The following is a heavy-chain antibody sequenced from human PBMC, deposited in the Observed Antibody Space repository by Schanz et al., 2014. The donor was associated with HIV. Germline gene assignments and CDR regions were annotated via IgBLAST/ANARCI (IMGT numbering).Heavy chain of an antibody. CDR3: ASGRRSGIGWRMDV. CDR2: IIPIYGAA. Sequence: QVQLVQSGAEVQKTGSSVKVSCKASGGTFNIYTISWVRQAPGQGLEWVGGIIPIYGAAHYAQKFQGRVSMTADQSTSTAYMEVSSLRSDDTAVYYCASGRRSGIGWRMDVWGQGTTVSVSS. V-gene: IGHV1-69*01. J-gene: IGHJ6*02. CDR1: GGTFNIYT. D-gene: IGHD6-19*01.